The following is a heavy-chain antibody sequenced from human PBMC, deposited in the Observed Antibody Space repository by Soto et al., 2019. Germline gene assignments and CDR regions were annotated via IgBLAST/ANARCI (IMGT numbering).Heavy chain of an antibody. D-gene: IGHD3-3*01. Sequence: ASVKVSCKASGGTFSSYAISWVRQAPGQGLEWMGGIIPIFGTANYAQKFQGRVTITADESTSTAYMELSSLRSEDTAVYYCARSGDRGRFLEWLLGNFDYWGQGTLVTVSS. J-gene: IGHJ4*02. V-gene: IGHV1-69*13. CDR2: IIPIFGTA. CDR3: ARSGDRGRFLEWLLGNFDY. CDR1: GGTFSSYA.